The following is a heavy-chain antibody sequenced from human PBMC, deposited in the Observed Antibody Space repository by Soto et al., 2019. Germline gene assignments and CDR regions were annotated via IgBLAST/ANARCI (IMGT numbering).Heavy chain of an antibody. CDR3: ARDLGGCSAGSPPYNWFDX. Sequence: SVKVSCKASGGTFSNYAISWVRRAPGQGLEWMGGIIPIYGTANYAHKFQDRVTITAEESTSTAYMELSSLTSEETAVYYCARDLGGCSAGSPPYNWFDXWGQGTLLTVSX. D-gene: IGHD2-15*01. CDR2: IIPIYGTA. V-gene: IGHV1-69*13. J-gene: IGHJ5*02. CDR1: GGTFSNYA.